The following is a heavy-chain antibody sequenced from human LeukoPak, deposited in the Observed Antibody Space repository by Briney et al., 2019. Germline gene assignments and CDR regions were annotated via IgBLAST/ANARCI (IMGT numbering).Heavy chain of an antibody. D-gene: IGHD2-21*02. V-gene: IGHV4-4*07. CDR2: TYTSGTT. CDR1: GGSISSYF. J-gene: IGHJ3*02. CDR3: ARDLPPLNIVVVTASDAFDI. Sequence: SGTLSLTCFISGGSISSYFWSWVRQPAGKGLEWIGRTYTSGTTNYNTSLMSRVTLSLDTSKNQFSLKLSSVTAADAAVYYCARDLPPLNIVVVTASDAFDIWGQGTMVTVSS.